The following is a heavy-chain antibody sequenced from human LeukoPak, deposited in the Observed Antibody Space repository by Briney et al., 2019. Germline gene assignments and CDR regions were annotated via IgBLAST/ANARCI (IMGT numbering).Heavy chain of an antibody. CDR3: ARAYDYGDSNWFVP. CDR1: GGFISRGGYY. Sequence: PSEPLSLTCTVSGGFISRGGYYWPWVRQHPGKGREWFGYIYYSGRTYYNRSLKSRVTISVDTSKNQFSLKLSSVTAADTAVYYCARAYDYGDSNWFVPWGQGTLVTVPS. CDR2: IYYSGRT. D-gene: IGHD4-17*01. J-gene: IGHJ5*02. V-gene: IGHV4-31*03.